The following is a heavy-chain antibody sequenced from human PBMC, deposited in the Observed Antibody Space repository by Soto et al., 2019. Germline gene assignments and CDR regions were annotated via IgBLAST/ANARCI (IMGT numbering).Heavy chain of an antibody. CDR3: AIVCGGDCYSAEIAY. Sequence: ASVKVSCKASGYTLTSYGISWVRQAPGQGLEWMGWISAYNGNTNYAQKLQGRGTMTTDTSTSTAYMELRSLRSDDTAVYYCAIVCGGDCYSAEIAYCGQGTLVPVSS. CDR2: ISAYNGNT. CDR1: GYTLTSYG. D-gene: IGHD2-21*02. J-gene: IGHJ1*01. V-gene: IGHV1-18*01.